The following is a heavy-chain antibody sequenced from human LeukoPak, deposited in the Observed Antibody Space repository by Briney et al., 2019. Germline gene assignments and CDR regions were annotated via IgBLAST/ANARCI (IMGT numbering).Heavy chain of an antibody. CDR3: ARHGGRYCGSTSCSFQH. V-gene: IGHV4-30-2*01. Sequence: SQTLSLTCTVSGGSISSGGYYWSWIRQPPGKGLEWIGYIYHSGSTNYNPSLKSRVTISVDTSKNQFSLKLSSVTAADTAVYYCARHGGRYCGSTSCSFQHWGQGTLVTVSS. D-gene: IGHD2-2*01. CDR1: GGSISSGGYY. J-gene: IGHJ1*01. CDR2: IYHSGST.